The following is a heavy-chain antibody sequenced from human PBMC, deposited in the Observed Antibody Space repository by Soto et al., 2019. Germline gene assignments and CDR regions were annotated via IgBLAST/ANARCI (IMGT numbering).Heavy chain of an antibody. J-gene: IGHJ4*02. Sequence: ASVKVSCKASGYTFTSYGISWVRQAPGQGLEWMGWISAYNGNTNYAQKLQGRVTMTTDTSTSTAYMELRSLRSDDTAVYYCARIVGRERLDKPGETSKWSFWSAHIMKPVFDYWGQGTLVTVSS. CDR2: ISAYNGNT. V-gene: IGHV1-18*01. D-gene: IGHD3-3*01. CDR3: ARIVGRERLDKPGETSKWSFWSAHIMKPVFDY. CDR1: GYTFTSYG.